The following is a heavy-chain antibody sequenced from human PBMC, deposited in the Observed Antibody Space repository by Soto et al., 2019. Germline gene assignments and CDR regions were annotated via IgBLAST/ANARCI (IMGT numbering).Heavy chain of an antibody. J-gene: IGHJ6*02. CDR2: IWYEGSNK. CDR3: ARDIDYVWGCYRLANYYYGMDV. V-gene: IGHV3-33*01. Sequence: QVQLVESGGGVVQPGRSLRLSCAASGFTFSSYGMHWVRQAPGKGLEWVAVIWYEGSNKYYADSVKGRFTISRDNSKNTVYLQMNSLRAEDTAVYYCARDIDYVWGCYRLANYYYGMDVWGQGTTVTVSS. CDR1: GFTFSSYG. D-gene: IGHD3-16*02.